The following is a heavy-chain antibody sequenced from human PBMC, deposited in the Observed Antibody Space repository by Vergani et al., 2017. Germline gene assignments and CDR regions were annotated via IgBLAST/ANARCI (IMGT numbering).Heavy chain of an antibody. CDR1: GFTFSSYA. D-gene: IGHD1-26*01. J-gene: IGHJ4*02. V-gene: IGHV3-23*01. Sequence: EVQLLESGGGLVQPGGSLRLSCAASGFTFSSYAMSWVRQAPGKGLEWVSAISGNGGSTYYADSVKGRFTISRENSKNPLYLQMNRLRAEDTAVYYCAKVVGELTSWCFFCYWGQGTLVTVSS. CDR3: AKVVGELTSWCFFCY. CDR2: ISGNGGST.